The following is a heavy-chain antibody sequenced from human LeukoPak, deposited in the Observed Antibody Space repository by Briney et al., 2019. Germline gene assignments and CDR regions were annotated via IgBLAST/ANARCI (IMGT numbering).Heavy chain of an antibody. CDR1: GYSFTDYY. J-gene: IGHJ4*02. V-gene: IGHV1-2*02. CDR3: ARVTNSRAFDY. D-gene: IGHD1-1*01. CDR2: INPNSGGT. Sequence: GASVKVSCKASGYSFTDYYMHWVRQAPGQGLEWMGWINPNSGGTNYAQKFQGRVTMTRDTSISTAYMELSRLRSDDTAVYYCARVTNSRAFDYWGQGTLVTVSS.